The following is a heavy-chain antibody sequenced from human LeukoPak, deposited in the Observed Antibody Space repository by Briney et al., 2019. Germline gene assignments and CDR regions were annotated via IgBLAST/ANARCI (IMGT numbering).Heavy chain of an antibody. J-gene: IGHJ6*02. CDR2: INTAADT. Sequence: PGGSLRLSCAASGFAFSNYDMLWVRQATGKGLEWVSAINTAADTYYPDSVKGRFTISRENAKSSLYLQMNSLRVGDTAVYYCAREGAYESRYYYYGMDVWGQGTTVTVSS. CDR1: GFAFSNYD. D-gene: IGHD3-22*01. CDR3: AREGAYESRYYYYGMDV. V-gene: IGHV3-13*04.